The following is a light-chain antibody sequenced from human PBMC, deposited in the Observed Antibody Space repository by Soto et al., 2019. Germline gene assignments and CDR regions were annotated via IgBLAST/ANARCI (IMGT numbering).Light chain of an antibody. CDR2: GAS. J-gene: IGKJ1*01. Sequence: EIVMTQSPATLSVAPGERATLSCRARHSGSSNLAWYQQKPGQAPRLLIYGASTRATGIPARFSGSGSGTEFTLTISSLQSEDFAVYYCQQYNNWPRTFGQGTKVDIK. V-gene: IGKV3-15*01. CDR1: HSGSSN. CDR3: QQYNNWPRT.